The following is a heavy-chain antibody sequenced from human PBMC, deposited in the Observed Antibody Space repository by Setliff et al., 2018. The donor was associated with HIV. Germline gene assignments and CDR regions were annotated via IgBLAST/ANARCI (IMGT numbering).Heavy chain of an antibody. Sequence: PSETLSLTCTVSGGSISSYYGSWIRQPPGEGLEWIGYIFYSGSTNYNPSLKSRVTISRDTSKNQFSLKLTSVTAADTAVYYCASAGSGTRAPPRYWGQGTLVTVSS. CDR1: GGSISSYY. J-gene: IGHJ4*02. V-gene: IGHV4-59*01. D-gene: IGHD1-1*01. CDR3: ASAGSGTRAPPRY. CDR2: IFYSGST.